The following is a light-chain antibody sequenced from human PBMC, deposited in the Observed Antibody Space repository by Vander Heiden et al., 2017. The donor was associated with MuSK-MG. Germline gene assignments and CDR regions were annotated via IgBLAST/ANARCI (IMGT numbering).Light chain of an antibody. Sequence: EIVLTQSPGTLSLSPGERATLSCRASQSVSSSYLAWYQQKPGQAPRLLIYGASSRANGIPDRFSGRGSGTDFTLTSSRLEPEDFAVYYWQQDGSSYTFGQGTKLEIK. V-gene: IGKV3-20*01. J-gene: IGKJ2*01. CDR1: QSVSSSY. CDR3: QQDGSSYT. CDR2: GAS.